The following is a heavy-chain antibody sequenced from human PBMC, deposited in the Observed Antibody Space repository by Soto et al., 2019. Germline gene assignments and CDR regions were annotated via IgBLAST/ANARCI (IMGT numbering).Heavy chain of an antibody. Sequence: GASVKVSCKASGYTFTSYYMHWVRQAPGQGLEWMGIINPSGGSTSYAQKFQGRVTMTRDTSASAVYMELSSLRSEDTAVYYCKARGSSWSDDAFDIWGQGTMVTVSS. J-gene: IGHJ3*02. CDR3: KARGSSWSDDAFDI. CDR2: INPSGGST. CDR1: GYTFTSYY. V-gene: IGHV1-46*01. D-gene: IGHD6-13*01.